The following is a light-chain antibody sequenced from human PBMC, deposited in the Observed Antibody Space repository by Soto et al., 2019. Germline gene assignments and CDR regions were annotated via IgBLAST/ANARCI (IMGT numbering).Light chain of an antibody. CDR1: QSVISY. CDR2: DTS. J-gene: IGKJ4*01. V-gene: IGKV3-11*01. Sequence: EIVLTQSPAILSLSPGERATLSCRASQSVISYLAWYQQKRGQAPRLLIYDTSNRATGIPARFSGSGSGTDFTLTISSLEPEDFAVYYCQQRRNWPLTFGGGTKVEIK. CDR3: QQRRNWPLT.